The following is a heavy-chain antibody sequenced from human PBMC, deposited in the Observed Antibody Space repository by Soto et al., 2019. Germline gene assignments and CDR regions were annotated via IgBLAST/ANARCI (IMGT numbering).Heavy chain of an antibody. V-gene: IGHV1-46*01. D-gene: IGHD3-3*01. CDR3: AREGEDFGGVNQAVRAESFQH. CDR1: GYTFTSYY. Sequence: QVQLVQSGAEVKKPGASVKVSCKASGYTFTSYYMHWVRQAPGQGLEWMGIINPSGGSTSYAQKSQGRDTKPRDTATSMVNWERTSWRSETRACNYGAREGEDFGGVNQAVRAESFQHWGQGTMVT. CDR2: INPSGGST. J-gene: IGHJ1*01.